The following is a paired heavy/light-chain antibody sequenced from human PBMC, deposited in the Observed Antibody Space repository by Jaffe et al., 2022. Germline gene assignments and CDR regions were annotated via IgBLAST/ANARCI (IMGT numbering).Heavy chain of an antibody. J-gene: IGHJ4*02. V-gene: IGHV3-74*01. CDR3: ARSGFSSGWHYFDN. CDR1: GFTFSSYW. Sequence: EVQLVESGGGLVQTGGSVRLSCAASGFTFSSYWMHWVRLAPGKGLVWVSRISGDGSSTTYADSVKGRFTISRDNAKNTLYLQMNSLRVEDTAVYYCARSGFSSGWHYFDNWGQGALVTVSS. D-gene: IGHD6-19*01. CDR2: ISGDGSST.
Light chain of an antibody. Sequence: QSALTQPPSASGSPGQSVTISCTGSDVGTYNYVSWYQHHPGKAPKLMISEVSTRPSGVPDRFSGSKSGNTASLTVSGLQAEDEADYYCSSYGGSNNFVFGTGTKVTVL. CDR2: EVS. V-gene: IGLV2-8*01. CDR1: SDVGTYNY. CDR3: SSYGGSNNFV. J-gene: IGLJ1*01.